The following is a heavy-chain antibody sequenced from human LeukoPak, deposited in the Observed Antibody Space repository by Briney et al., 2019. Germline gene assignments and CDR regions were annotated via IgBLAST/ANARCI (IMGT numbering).Heavy chain of an antibody. CDR3: ARSYSSSSHYYYYMDV. CDR1: GGTFSSYA. CDR2: IIPIFGTA. Sequence: ASVNVSCKASGGTFSSYAISWVRQAPGQGLEWMGGIIPIFGTANYAQKFQGRVTITADESTSTAYMELSSLRSEDTAVYYCARSYSSSSHYYYYMDVWGKGTTVTVSS. V-gene: IGHV1-69*13. J-gene: IGHJ6*03. D-gene: IGHD6-6*01.